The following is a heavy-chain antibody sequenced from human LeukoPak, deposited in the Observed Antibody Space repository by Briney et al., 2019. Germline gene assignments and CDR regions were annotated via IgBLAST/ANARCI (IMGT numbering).Heavy chain of an antibody. D-gene: IGHD3-10*01. CDR2: INPNSGGT. CDR3: ARPVWFGELLALSY. V-gene: IGHV1-2*02. J-gene: IGHJ4*02. Sequence: ASVKVSCNTSGYTFTGYYMQWVRQAPGQGLEWMGWINPNSGGTSYAQKFQGRVTMTRDTSTSTVYMELSSLRSEDTAVYYCARPVWFGELLALSYWGQGTLVTVSS. CDR1: GYTFTGYY.